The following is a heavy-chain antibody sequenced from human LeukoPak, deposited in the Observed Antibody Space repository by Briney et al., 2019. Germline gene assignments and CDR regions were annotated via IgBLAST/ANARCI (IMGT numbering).Heavy chain of an antibody. CDR3: TSSSGDNSEDY. Sequence: GGSLRLSCAASGFTFSSYVMHWVRQAPGKGLEWVAIISHDGSNKYYADSVKGRFTISRDNSKNSLYLQMNSLRAEDTAVYYCTSSSGDNSEDYWGQGTLVTVSS. CDR1: GFTFSSYV. CDR2: ISHDGSNK. D-gene: IGHD4-23*01. J-gene: IGHJ4*02. V-gene: IGHV3-30*03.